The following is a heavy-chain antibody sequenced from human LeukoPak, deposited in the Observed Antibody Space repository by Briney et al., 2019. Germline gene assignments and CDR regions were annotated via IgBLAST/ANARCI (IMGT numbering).Heavy chain of an antibody. D-gene: IGHD3-9*01. V-gene: IGHV3-53*01. Sequence: PGGSLRLSCAASGFTVSSNYMSWVRQAPGKGLEWVSVIYSGGSTYYADSVKGRFTISRDNSKNTLYLQMNSLKAEDTAIYYCAKGIDILTAYLDYWGQGTLVTVSS. CDR2: IYSGGST. J-gene: IGHJ4*02. CDR3: AKGIDILTAYLDY. CDR1: GFTVSSNY.